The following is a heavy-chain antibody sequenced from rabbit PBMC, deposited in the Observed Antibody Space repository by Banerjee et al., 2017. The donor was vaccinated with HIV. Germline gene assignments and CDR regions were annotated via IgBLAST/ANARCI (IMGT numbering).Heavy chain of an antibody. CDR2: IYTSSDST. V-gene: IGHV1S45*01. CDR1: GFSFSSSYW. D-gene: IGHD4-1*01. Sequence: EESGGDLVKPEGSLTLTCTASGFSFSSSYWICWVRQAPGKGLEWIACIYTSSDSTNYASWAKGRFSTSKASATRSLLQLTGRSAANPAPYFGGRDGIGFTF. J-gene: IGHJ2*02. CDR3: GRDGIGFTF.